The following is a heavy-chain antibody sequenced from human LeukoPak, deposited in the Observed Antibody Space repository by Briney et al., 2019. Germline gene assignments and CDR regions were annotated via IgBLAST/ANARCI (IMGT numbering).Heavy chain of an antibody. CDR2: MKSGNSYQ. CDR3: ARGYNASDYYYGLDV. Sequence: AGSLTLSCSASGFTYIYYYMIWLRQAPGKGREWVSYMKSGNSYQNYAGDVQGRHTISRDNAKNSLYLQMNGLRAEDWAVYYCARGYNASDYYYGLDVWGEGPTVSVSS. CDR1: GFTYIYYY. D-gene: IGHD5-24*01. V-gene: IGHV3-11*03. J-gene: IGHJ6*04.